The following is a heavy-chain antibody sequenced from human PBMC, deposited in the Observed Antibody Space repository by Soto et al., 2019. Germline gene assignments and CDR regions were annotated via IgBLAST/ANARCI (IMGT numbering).Heavy chain of an antibody. CDR3: ARAKQLWLRYFDAFDI. J-gene: IGHJ3*02. Sequence: QVQLVQSGAEVKKPGASVKVSCKASGYTFTSYGISWVRQAPGQGLEWMGWISAYNGNTNYAQKLQGRVTMTTDTCTTXAYMELRSLGSDDTAVYYCARAKQLWLRYFDAFDIWGQGTMVTVSS. D-gene: IGHD5-18*01. CDR2: ISAYNGNT. CDR1: GYTFTSYG. V-gene: IGHV1-18*01.